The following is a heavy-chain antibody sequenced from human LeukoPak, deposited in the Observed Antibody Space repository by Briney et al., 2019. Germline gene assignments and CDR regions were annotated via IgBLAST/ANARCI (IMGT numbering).Heavy chain of an antibody. CDR2: IYHSGST. V-gene: IGHV4-4*02. CDR1: GGSISSSNW. Sequence: SETLSLTCAVSGGSISSSNWWSWVRQPPGKGLEWIGEIYHSGSTNYNPSLKSRVTISVDKSKNQFSLKLSSVTAADTAVYYCAGSDWSRHYFDYWGQGTLVTVSS. J-gene: IGHJ4*02. CDR3: AGSDWSRHYFDY. D-gene: IGHD6-19*01.